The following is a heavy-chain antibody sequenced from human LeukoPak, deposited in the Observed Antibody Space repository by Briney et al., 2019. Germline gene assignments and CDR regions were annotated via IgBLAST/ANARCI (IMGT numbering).Heavy chain of an antibody. Sequence: GASVKVSCKASGYTFTGYYIHWVRQAPGHGLEWMGWINPNSGGTNYAQKFQGRVTMTRDTSISTAYMELSRLRSDDMAVYYCARGTYCGGDCIGNWGQGTLVIVSS. D-gene: IGHD2-21*02. CDR2: INPNSGGT. CDR3: ARGTYCGGDCIGN. CDR1: GYTFTGYY. J-gene: IGHJ4*02. V-gene: IGHV1-2*02.